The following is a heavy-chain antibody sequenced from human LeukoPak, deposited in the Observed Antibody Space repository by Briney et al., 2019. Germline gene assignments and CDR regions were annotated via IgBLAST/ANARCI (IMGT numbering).Heavy chain of an antibody. V-gene: IGHV3-23*01. CDR3: AKDLVYYYDSSGSPFQH. D-gene: IGHD3-22*01. CDR1: GFTFSSYA. J-gene: IGHJ1*01. CDR2: ISGSGGST. Sequence: GGSLRLSCAASGFTFSSYAMSWVRQAPGKGLEWVSAISGSGGSTYYADSVKGRLTVSRDNSKNTLYLQMNSLRAEDTAVYYCAKDLVYYYDSSGSPFQHWGQGTLVTVSS.